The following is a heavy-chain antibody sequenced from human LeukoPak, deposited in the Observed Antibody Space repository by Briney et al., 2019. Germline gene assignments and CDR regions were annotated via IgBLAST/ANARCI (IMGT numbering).Heavy chain of an antibody. CDR2: ISGSGGGT. D-gene: IGHD1-7*01. V-gene: IGHV3-23*01. J-gene: IGHJ4*02. CDR1: GFTFSSYA. CDR3: AKDRGNYEYSFDY. Sequence: GGSLRLSCAASGFTFSSYAMTWVRQAPGKGLEWVSVISGSGGGTNYADSVKGRFTISRDKSKNTLFLQMNSLRAEDTAIYYCAKDRGNYEYSFDYWGQGTLVTVSS.